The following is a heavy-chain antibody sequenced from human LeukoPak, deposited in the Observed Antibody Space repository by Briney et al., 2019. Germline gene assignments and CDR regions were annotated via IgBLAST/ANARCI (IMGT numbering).Heavy chain of an antibody. CDR1: GYTFTTYG. CDR3: ATVSSLPHRLGGYY. V-gene: IGHV1-18*01. D-gene: IGHD3-3*01. Sequence: ASVKVSCKASGYTFTTYGISWVRQAPGQGLEWMGWISAYNGNTNYAQKLQGRVTMTTDTSTSTASMELRSLRSDDTAVYYCATVSSLPHRLGGYYWGQGTLVTVSS. CDR2: ISAYNGNT. J-gene: IGHJ4*02.